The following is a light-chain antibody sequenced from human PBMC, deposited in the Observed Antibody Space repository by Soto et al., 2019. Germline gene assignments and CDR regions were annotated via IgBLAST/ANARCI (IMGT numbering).Light chain of an antibody. CDR2: EVS. Sequence: QSALTQPPSASGSPGPSVTISCTGTSSDVGGYYYVSWYQQHPGKAPKLMIYEVSKRPSGVPDRFSGSKSGNTASLTVSGLQAEDEADYYCSSYAGTNTPYVFGTGTKLTVL. J-gene: IGLJ1*01. CDR3: SSYAGTNTPYV. CDR1: SSDVGGYYY. V-gene: IGLV2-8*01.